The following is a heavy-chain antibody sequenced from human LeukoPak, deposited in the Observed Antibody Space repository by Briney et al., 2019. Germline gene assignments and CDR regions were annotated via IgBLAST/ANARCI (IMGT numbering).Heavy chain of an antibody. J-gene: IGHJ4*02. Sequence: PSETLSLTCTVSGGSISSYYWSWIRQPPGKGLEWIGYIYYSGSTNYNPSLKSRVTISVDTSKNQFSLKLSSVTAADTAVYYCARDSYYYGTRAIDYWGQGTLVTVSS. CDR3: ARDSYYYGTRAIDY. CDR2: IYYSGST. V-gene: IGHV4-59*01. CDR1: GGSISSYY. D-gene: IGHD3-10*01.